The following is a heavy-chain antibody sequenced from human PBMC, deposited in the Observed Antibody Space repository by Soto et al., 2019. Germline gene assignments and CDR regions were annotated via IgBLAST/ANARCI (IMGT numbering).Heavy chain of an antibody. CDR2: IYPGDSDT. CDR1: GYSFTSYW. Sequence: GESLKISCKGSGYSFTSYWIGWVRQMPGKGLEWMGIIYPGDSDTRYSPSFQGQVTISADKSISTAYLQWSSLKASDTAMYYCARQWRGYCSGGSCYTDAFVIWGQGTMVTVSS. CDR3: ARQWRGYCSGGSCYTDAFVI. J-gene: IGHJ3*02. D-gene: IGHD2-15*01. V-gene: IGHV5-51*01.